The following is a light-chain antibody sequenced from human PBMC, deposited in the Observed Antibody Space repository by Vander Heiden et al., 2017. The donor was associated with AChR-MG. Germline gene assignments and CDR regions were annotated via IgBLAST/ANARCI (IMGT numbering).Light chain of an antibody. Sequence: SYELTKPPSVSASPGQTASITCSRDKLRDKYACWYQQKPGQAHMLVIYQDSKRPSGIPERFSGSNCGNTATLTISGTQAMDEADYYCQAWDSSAVVFGGGTRLTVL. V-gene: IGLV3-1*01. CDR3: QAWDSSAVV. CDR2: QDS. CDR1: KLRDKY. J-gene: IGLJ3*02.